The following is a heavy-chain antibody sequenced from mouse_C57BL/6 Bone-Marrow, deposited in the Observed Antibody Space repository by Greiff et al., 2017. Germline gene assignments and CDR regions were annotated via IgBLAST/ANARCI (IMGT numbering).Heavy chain of an antibody. Sequence: VQLQQSGPELVKPGASVKLSCKASGYTFTSYDINWVKQRPGQGLEWIGWIYPRDGSNKYNEKFKGKATLTVDTSSSTAYMELHSLTSEDSAVYFCARSTLIAYWGQGTLVTVSA. J-gene: IGHJ3*01. CDR1: GYTFTSYD. CDR2: IYPRDGSN. CDR3: ARSTLIAY. D-gene: IGHD6-1*01. V-gene: IGHV1-85*01.